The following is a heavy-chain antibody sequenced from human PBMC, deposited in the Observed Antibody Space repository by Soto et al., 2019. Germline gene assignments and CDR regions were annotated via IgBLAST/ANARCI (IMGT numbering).Heavy chain of an antibody. CDR2: IYYSGST. V-gene: IGHV4-59*08. D-gene: IGHD6-13*01. J-gene: IGHJ4*02. CDR3: ARHAAAAGYYLDF. Sequence: SVLLCLPWTVVGGTIGDFCWSWIRQPPGKGLEWIGYIYYSGSTNYNPSLKSRVTISVDTSKNQFSLKLSSVTAADTAVYYCARHAAAAGYYLDFWGQGTLVTVSS. CDR1: GGTIGDFC.